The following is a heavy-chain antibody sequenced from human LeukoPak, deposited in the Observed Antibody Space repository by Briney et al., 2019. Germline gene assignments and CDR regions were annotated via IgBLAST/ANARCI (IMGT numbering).Heavy chain of an antibody. D-gene: IGHD3-10*01. CDR3: AVAYYYGSGDAFDI. CDR2: INSDSNYI. V-gene: IGHV3-21*01. J-gene: IGHJ3*02. Sequence: GGSLRLSCAASRFTFSSYWMTWGRQAPGKGLEWVSSINSDSNYIYYADSVQGRFTISRDNAKNSLYLQMNSLRAEDTAVYYCAVAYYYGSGDAFDIWGQGTKVTVSS. CDR1: RFTFSSYW.